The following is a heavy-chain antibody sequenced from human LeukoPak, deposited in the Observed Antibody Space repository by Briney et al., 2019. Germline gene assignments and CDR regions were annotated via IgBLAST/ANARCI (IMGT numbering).Heavy chain of an antibody. J-gene: IGHJ4*02. CDR3: ARAIRGYDSGSPDFDY. V-gene: IGHV1-2*04. D-gene: IGHD5-12*01. Sequence: ASVKVSCKASGYSFTGYYMHWVRQAPGQGLEWMGWINPNSGGTNYAQKFQGWVTMTRDTSISTAYMELSRLRSDDTAVYYCARAIRGYDSGSPDFDYWGQGTLVTVSS. CDR2: INPNSGGT. CDR1: GYSFTGYY.